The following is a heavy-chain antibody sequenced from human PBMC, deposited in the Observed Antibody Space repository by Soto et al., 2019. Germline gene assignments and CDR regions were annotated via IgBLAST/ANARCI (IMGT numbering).Heavy chain of an antibody. CDR3: AKDPTHWRLTLRIYYFDY. J-gene: IGHJ4*02. CDR2: ISGSGGST. Sequence: GGSLRLSCAASGFTFSSYAMSWVRQAPGKGLEWVSAISGSGGSTYYADSVKGRFTISRDNSKNTLYLQMNSLRAEDTAVYYCAKDPTHWRLTLRIYYFDYWGQGTLVTVSS. D-gene: IGHD2-15*01. V-gene: IGHV3-23*01. CDR1: GFTFSSYA.